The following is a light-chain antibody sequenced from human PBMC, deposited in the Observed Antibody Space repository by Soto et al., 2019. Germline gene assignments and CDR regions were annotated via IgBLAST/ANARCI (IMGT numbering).Light chain of an antibody. Sequence: DIPLTQSPSSLSASVGDRVTITCRASQSMRNFLNWYQQKPGKAPRLLISAASSLRTGVPSRFSGSGSGTVFTLTISSLQPEDFATYYCQQSFSSLRTFGQGTRVEV. J-gene: IGKJ1*01. CDR1: QSMRNF. CDR2: AAS. V-gene: IGKV1-39*01. CDR3: QQSFSSLRT.